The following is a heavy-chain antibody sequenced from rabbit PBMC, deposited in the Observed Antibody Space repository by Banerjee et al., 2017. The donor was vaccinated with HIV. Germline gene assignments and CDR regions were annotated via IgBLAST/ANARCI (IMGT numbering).Heavy chain of an antibody. CDR3: ARNPVGSSSGSNL. J-gene: IGHJ3*01. D-gene: IGHD1-1*01. CDR2: IYAGSIGTI. Sequence: QSLEESGGDLVKPGASLTLTCTASGFSFSSGYYMCWVRQAPGKGPEWIACIYAGSIGTIYYASWAKGRFTISKTSSTTVTLQMTSLTAADTATYFCARNPVGSSSGSNLWGQGTLVTVS. CDR1: GFSFSSGYY. V-gene: IGHV1S40*01.